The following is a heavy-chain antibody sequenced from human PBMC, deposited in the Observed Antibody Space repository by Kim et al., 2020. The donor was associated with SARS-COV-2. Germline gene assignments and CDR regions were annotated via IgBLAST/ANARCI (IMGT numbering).Heavy chain of an antibody. V-gene: IGHV1-46*01. Sequence: ASVKVSCKASGYTFTSYYMHWVRQAPGQGLEWMGIINPSGGSTSYAQKFQGRVTMTRDTSTSTVYMELSSLRSEDTAVYYCAGVTAWDAFDIWGQGTMVTVSS. CDR1: GYTFTSYY. CDR2: INPSGGST. J-gene: IGHJ3*02. CDR3: AGVTAWDAFDI.